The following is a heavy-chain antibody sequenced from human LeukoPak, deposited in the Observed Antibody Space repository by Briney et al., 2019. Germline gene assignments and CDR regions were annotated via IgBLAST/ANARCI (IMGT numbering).Heavy chain of an antibody. Sequence: GGSLRLSRAASGFTFSSYGIHWVRQAPGKGLEWVAVISYGGGNKYYADSVKGRFTISRDNSKNTLYLQMNSLRAEDTAVYYCAKTLGNRIPAACDYWGQGTLVTVSS. V-gene: IGHV3-30*18. CDR1: GFTFSSYG. J-gene: IGHJ4*02. CDR3: AKTLGNRIPAACDY. CDR2: ISYGGGNK. D-gene: IGHD6-13*01.